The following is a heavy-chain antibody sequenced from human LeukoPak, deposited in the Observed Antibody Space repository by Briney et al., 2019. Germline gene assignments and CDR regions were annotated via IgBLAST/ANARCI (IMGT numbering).Heavy chain of an antibody. CDR1: GFTFSSYA. Sequence: GGSLRLSCAASGFTFSSYAMHWVRQAPGKGLDWVAVISYDGSNKYYADSVKGRFTISRDNSKNTLYLQMNSLRAEDTAVYYCARDLDYYDSSGYTDYWGQGTLVTVSS. CDR3: ARDLDYYDSSGYTDY. J-gene: IGHJ4*02. V-gene: IGHV3-30-3*01. CDR2: ISYDGSNK. D-gene: IGHD3-22*01.